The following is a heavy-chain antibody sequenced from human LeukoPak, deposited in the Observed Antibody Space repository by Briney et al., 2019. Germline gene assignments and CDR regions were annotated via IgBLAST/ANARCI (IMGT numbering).Heavy chain of an antibody. D-gene: IGHD5-12*01. Sequence: GGSLRLSCAASGFTLTGYSINWVRQAPGKGLEWVSYISSSSTTIYYADSVKGRFTISRDNAKNSLYLQMNSLRDEDTAVYYCARSRGSDYWGQGTLVTVSS. V-gene: IGHV3-48*02. CDR1: GFTLTGYS. CDR2: ISSSSTTI. J-gene: IGHJ4*02. CDR3: ARSRGSDY.